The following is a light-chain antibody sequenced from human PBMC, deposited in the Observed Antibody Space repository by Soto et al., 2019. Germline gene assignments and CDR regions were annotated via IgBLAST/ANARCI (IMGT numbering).Light chain of an antibody. V-gene: IGKV3-11*01. CDR3: QQRFAWPLT. CDR2: DAS. J-gene: IGKJ4*01. CDR1: QSVRSG. Sequence: ETVMTQSPATLSVSPGESATLSCRASQSVRSGVAWYQQKPGQAPRLLIYDASTRAAGVPARFSGGGSGTDFTLTISGLEPDDFAVYYCQQRFAWPLTFGGGTKVDIK.